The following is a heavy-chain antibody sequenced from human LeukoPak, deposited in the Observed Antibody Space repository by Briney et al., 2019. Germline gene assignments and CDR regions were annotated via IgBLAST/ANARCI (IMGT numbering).Heavy chain of an antibody. CDR1: GYTFTGYY. CDR2: INPNSGGT. Sequence: ASVKVSCKASGYTFTGYYMHWVRQAPGQGLEWMGRINPNSGGTNYAQKFQGWVTMTRDTSISTAYMELSRLRSDDTAVYYCAREYDDYGDYFDYWGQGTLVTVSS. D-gene: IGHD4-17*01. J-gene: IGHJ4*02. V-gene: IGHV1-2*04. CDR3: AREYDDYGDYFDY.